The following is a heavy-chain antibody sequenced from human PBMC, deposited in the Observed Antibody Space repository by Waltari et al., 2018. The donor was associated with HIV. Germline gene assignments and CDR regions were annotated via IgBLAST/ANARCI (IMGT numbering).Heavy chain of an antibody. V-gene: IGHV3-7*01. CDR3: ARRGGRSSPLGY. D-gene: IGHD6-13*01. CDR2: IKQDGSEI. Sequence: EVQLVESGGGLVQPGGSLRLSCAASGFTFGSYGLSWVRQAPGKGLEWVANIKQDGSEIYYVDSVKGRFTISRDNAKNSLYLQMNSLRAEDTAVYFCARRGGRSSPLGYWGQGTLVTVSS. CDR1: GFTFGSYG. J-gene: IGHJ4*02.